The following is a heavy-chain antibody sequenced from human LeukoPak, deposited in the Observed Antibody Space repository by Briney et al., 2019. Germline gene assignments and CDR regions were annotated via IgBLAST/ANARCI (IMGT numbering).Heavy chain of an antibody. CDR2: IYYSGST. Sequence: SETLSLICTVSGGSISSSSYYWGWIRQPPGKGLEWIGSIYYSGSTYYNPSLKSRVTISVDTSKNQFSLTLNSVTASDTAVYYCARGFRGVHLDYWGQGTLVTVSS. CDR1: GGSISSSSYY. J-gene: IGHJ4*02. V-gene: IGHV4-39*07. CDR3: ARGFRGVHLDY. D-gene: IGHD3-10*01.